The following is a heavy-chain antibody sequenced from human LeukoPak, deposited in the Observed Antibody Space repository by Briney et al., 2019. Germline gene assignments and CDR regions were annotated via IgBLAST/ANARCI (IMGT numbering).Heavy chain of an antibody. J-gene: IGHJ4*02. Sequence: KPSETLSLTCTVSGYSINSGYYWGWIRQPPGKGLEWIAIIYHSGSTYYNPSLKSRVTISVDTSKNQFSLNLSSVTAADTAVYYCARLYGNYQSYFDYWGQGTLVTVSS. CDR1: GYSINSGYY. CDR2: IYHSGST. D-gene: IGHD1-7*01. CDR3: ARLYGNYQSYFDY. V-gene: IGHV4-38-2*02.